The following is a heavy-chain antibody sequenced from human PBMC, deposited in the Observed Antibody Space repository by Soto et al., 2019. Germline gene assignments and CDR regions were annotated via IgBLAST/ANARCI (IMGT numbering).Heavy chain of an antibody. D-gene: IGHD3-10*01. J-gene: IGHJ4*02. V-gene: IGHV3-23*01. CDR1: GFTFSSYA. CDR2: ISGSGGST. Sequence: EVQLLESGGGLVQPGGSLRLSCAASGFTFSSYAMSWVRQAPGKGLEWVSAISGSGGSTYYADSVKGRFTISRDNSKNTMYMQMNSVRAEDTAVYYCAKDPYYYGSGRYFSQDFDYWGQGTLVTVSS. CDR3: AKDPYYYGSGRYFSQDFDY.